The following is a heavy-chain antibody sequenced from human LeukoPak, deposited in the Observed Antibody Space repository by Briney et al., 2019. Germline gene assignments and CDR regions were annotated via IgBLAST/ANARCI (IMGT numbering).Heavy chain of an antibody. CDR3: ARRAMTFNPPLDY. Sequence: ASVKVSCKASGYTFTGYYMHWVRQAPGQGLEWMGWINPNSGGTNYAQKFQGRVTMTRGTSISTAYMELSRLRSDDTAVYYCARRAMTFNPPLDYWGQGTLVTVSS. CDR1: GYTFTGYY. D-gene: IGHD2/OR15-2a*01. CDR2: INPNSGGT. J-gene: IGHJ4*02. V-gene: IGHV1-2*02.